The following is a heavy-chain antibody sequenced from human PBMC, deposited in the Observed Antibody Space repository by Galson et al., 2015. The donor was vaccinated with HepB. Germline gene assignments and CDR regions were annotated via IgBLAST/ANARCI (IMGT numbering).Heavy chain of an antibody. V-gene: IGHV3-48*01. Sequence: SLRLSCAASGFTFSSYSMNWVRQAPGKGLEWVSYISSSSSTIYYADSVKGRFTISRDNAKNSLYLQMNSLRAEDTAVYYCARDGPAFDQLLASVYYCYYMDVWGKGTTVTVSS. D-gene: IGHD2-2*01. CDR3: ARDGPAFDQLLASVYYCYYMDV. J-gene: IGHJ6*03. CDR1: GFTFSSYS. CDR2: ISSSSSTI.